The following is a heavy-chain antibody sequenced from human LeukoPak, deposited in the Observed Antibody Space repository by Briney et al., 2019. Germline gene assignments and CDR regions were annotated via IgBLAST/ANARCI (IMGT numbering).Heavy chain of an antibody. CDR2: IIPILGIA. CDR1: GGTFSSYA. D-gene: IGHD5-12*01. Sequence: ASVKVSCKASGGTFSSYAISWVRQAPGQGLEWMGRIIPILGIANYAQKFQGRVTITVDRSTSTAYMELSSLRSEDTAVYYCAREGYGGYDRNDNWFDPWGQGTLVTVSS. CDR3: AREGYGGYDRNDNWFDP. V-gene: IGHV1-69*04. J-gene: IGHJ5*02.